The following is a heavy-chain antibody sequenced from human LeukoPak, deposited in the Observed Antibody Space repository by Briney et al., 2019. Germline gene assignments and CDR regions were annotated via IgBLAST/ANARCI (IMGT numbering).Heavy chain of an antibody. Sequence: GESLKISCKDSGYSFTSYWIGWVRQMPGKGLEWMGIMYPGDSDARYSPSFQGQVTTSADKSISTAYVQWSSLKASDTAMYYCARGPLGSVTTMSYFVSWGQGTLVTVSS. V-gene: IGHV5-51*01. J-gene: IGHJ4*02. CDR1: GYSFTSYW. CDR3: ARGPLGSVTTMSYFVS. CDR2: MYPGDSDA. D-gene: IGHD4-17*01.